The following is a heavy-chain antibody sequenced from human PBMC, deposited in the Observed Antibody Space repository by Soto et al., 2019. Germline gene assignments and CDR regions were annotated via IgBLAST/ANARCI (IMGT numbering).Heavy chain of an antibody. CDR2: IYYTGIT. J-gene: IGHJ5*02. V-gene: IGHV4-61*01. CDR3: ARGPRPNWFDP. Sequence: KTSETLSLTCTVSGGSVSSASSYWSWIRQPPGKGLEWIGFIYYTGITNYIPSLKSRVTISLDTSKNQFSLQLTSVTAADTAVYYCARGPRPNWFDPWGQGTLVTVSS. CDR1: GGSVSSASSY.